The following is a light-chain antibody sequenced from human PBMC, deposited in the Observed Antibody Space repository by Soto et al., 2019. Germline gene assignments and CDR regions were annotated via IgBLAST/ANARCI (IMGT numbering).Light chain of an antibody. J-gene: IGKJ3*01. V-gene: IGKV3-15*01. CDR3: QHYSNWPPT. CDR1: ESVHRN. Sequence: EIVMTQSPATLSLSPGERVTLSCRASESVHRNLAWYQQKPGQGPSLLIYYASTRATGVPDRFTGSGSGTEFTLTITRLQSEDFGVYHCQHYSNWPPTFGPGTKVEIK. CDR2: YAS.